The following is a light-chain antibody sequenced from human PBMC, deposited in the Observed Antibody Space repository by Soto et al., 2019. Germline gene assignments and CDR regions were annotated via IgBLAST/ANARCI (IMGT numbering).Light chain of an antibody. V-gene: IGLV2-23*02. J-gene: IGLJ1*01. CDR3: CSYAGSSTSLV. CDR1: SSDFGSYNP. Sequence: QSALTQPASVSGSPGQSITISCTGTSSDFGSYNPVSWYQQHPGKAPKLMIYEVSKRPSGVSNRFPGSKSGNTASLTISGLQAEDEADYYCCSYAGSSTSLVFGTGTKVTVL. CDR2: EVS.